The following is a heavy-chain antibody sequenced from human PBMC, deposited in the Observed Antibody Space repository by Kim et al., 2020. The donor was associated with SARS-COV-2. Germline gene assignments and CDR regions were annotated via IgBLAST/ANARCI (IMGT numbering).Heavy chain of an antibody. Sequence: SETLSLTCTVSGGSISSYYWSWIRQPPGKGLEWIGYIYYSGSTNYNPSLKSRVTISVDTSKNQFSLKLSSVTAADTAVYYCARFPGLLNIDYWGQGTLVTVSS. D-gene: IGHD3-10*01. CDR2: IYYSGST. V-gene: IGHV4-59*01. J-gene: IGHJ4*02. CDR1: GGSISSYY. CDR3: ARFPGLLNIDY.